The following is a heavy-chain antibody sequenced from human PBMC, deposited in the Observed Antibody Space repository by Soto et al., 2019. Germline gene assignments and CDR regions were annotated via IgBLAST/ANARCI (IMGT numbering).Heavy chain of an antibody. Sequence: GESLKISCKGSGYNFPYYWISWVRQMPGKGLEWMGKIDPSDSNTKYSPSFQGHVIISVDKSINTAYLQWSSLKASDTAMYYCARPGSSSPYFAFDYWGQGTLVTVSS. D-gene: IGHD6-13*01. J-gene: IGHJ4*02. CDR3: ARPGSSSPYFAFDY. V-gene: IGHV5-10-1*01. CDR2: IDPSDSNT. CDR1: GYNFPYYW.